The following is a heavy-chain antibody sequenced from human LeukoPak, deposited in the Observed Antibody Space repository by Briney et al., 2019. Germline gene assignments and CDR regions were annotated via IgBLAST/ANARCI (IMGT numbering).Heavy chain of an antibody. CDR2: IQSDGSGT. CDR3: ARDSTGSIDH. D-gene: IGHD3-22*01. CDR1: GFVFSNYW. Sequence: PGGSMRLSCTASGFVFSNYWMLWVRQAPGEGLEWVSHIQSDGSGTTYTDSMKGRFIISRDNAKNTLYLQMTSLTAEDTAVYYCARDSTGSIDHWGQGTLVTVSS. J-gene: IGHJ4*02. V-gene: IGHV3-74*01.